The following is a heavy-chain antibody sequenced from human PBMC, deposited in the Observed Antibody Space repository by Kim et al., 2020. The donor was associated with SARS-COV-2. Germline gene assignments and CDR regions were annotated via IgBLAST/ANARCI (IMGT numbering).Heavy chain of an antibody. CDR3: TRDSVRSYYYGMDV. Sequence: GGSLRLSCTASGFTFGDYAMSWFRQAPGKGLEWVGFIRSKAYGGTTEYAASVKGRFTISRDDSKSIAYLQMNSLNTEDTAVYYCTRDSVRSYYYGMDVWGQGTTITVSS. J-gene: IGHJ6*02. D-gene: IGHD3-10*02. CDR2: IRSKAYGGTT. CDR1: GFTFGDYA. V-gene: IGHV3-49*03.